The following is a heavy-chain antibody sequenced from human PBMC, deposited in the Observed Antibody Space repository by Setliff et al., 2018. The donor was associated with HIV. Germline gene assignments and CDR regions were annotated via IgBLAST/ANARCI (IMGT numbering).Heavy chain of an antibody. CDR3: ARSRAAGFDY. CDR2: ISSSSSTI. Sequence: PGGSLRLSCAASGFIFSNYWMHWVRQAPGKGLEWVSYISSSSSTIYYADSVKGRFTISRDNAKNSLYLQMNSLRAEDTAVHYCARSRAAGFDYWGQGTLVTVSS. J-gene: IGHJ4*02. CDR1: GFIFSNYW. V-gene: IGHV3-48*01. D-gene: IGHD6-13*01.